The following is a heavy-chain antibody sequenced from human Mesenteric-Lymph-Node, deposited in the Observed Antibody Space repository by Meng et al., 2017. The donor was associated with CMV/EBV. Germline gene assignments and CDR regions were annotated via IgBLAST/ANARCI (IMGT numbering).Heavy chain of an antibody. J-gene: IGHJ4*02. CDR2: ISSSGIST. D-gene: IGHD3-22*01. V-gene: IGHV3-23*01. CDR3: AKDRQYDSSGYYYGHNDY. Sequence: GGSLRLSCAASGFTFSTYAMSWVRQAPGKGLEWVSTISSSGISTNYADSVKGRFTISRDNSKNTLHLQMNSLRAEDTAVYYCAKDRQYDSSGYYYGHNDYWGQGTLVTVSS. CDR1: GFTFSTYA.